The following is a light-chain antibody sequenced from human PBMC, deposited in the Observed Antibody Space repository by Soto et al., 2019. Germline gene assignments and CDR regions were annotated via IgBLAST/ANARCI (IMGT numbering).Light chain of an antibody. V-gene: IGLV4-69*01. CDR2: LNNDGSH. CDR3: QTWDTGIKV. CDR1: SGHSNYA. J-gene: IGLJ3*02. Sequence: QLVLTQSPSASASLGASVKLTCTLSSGHSNYAIAWHQQQPERGPRFLMKLNNDGSHSKGGGIPDRFSGSSSGAERYLTISSLQSEDEADYYCQTWDTGIKVFGGGTKVTVL.